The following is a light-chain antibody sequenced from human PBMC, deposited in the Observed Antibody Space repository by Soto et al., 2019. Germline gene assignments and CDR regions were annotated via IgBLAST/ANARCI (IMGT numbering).Light chain of an antibody. CDR2: AVS. V-gene: IGKV3-11*01. CDR1: QSVSNY. J-gene: IGKJ4*01. CDR3: HQRSNLL. Sequence: ENVLTQSPATLSLSPGERATLFCRATQSVSNYLAWYQQKPGQAPRLLICAVSNRATGVPTRFSGSGSGTDFILTISSLEPEDFAVYYCHQRSNLLFGGGTKVEI.